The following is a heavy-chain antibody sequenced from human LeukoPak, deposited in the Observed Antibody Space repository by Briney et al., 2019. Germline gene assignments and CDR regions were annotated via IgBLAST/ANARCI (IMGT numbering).Heavy chain of an antibody. Sequence: GRSLRLSCAASGFTFSSYGMHWVRQAPGKGLEWVAVIWYDGSNKYYADSVKGRFTISRDNSKNTLYLQMNSLRPEDTAVYYCARDWVNSLWYYGMDVWGQGTTVTVSS. CDR1: GFTFSSYG. J-gene: IGHJ6*02. V-gene: IGHV3-33*01. CDR3: ARDWVNSLWYYGMDV. CDR2: IWYDGSNK. D-gene: IGHD3-16*01.